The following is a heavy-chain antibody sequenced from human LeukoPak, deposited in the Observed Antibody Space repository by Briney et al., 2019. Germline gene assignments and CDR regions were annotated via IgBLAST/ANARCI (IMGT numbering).Heavy chain of an antibody. J-gene: IGHJ5*02. CDR1: GGSISSGGYY. CDR3: ARHGAIWNSGSYYNWFDP. CDR2: IFYSGST. D-gene: IGHD1-26*01. Sequence: SQTLSLTCTVSGGSISSGGYYWSWIRQHPGKGLEWIGYIFYSGSTYYNPSLKSRVTISVDTSKNQFSLKLSSVTTADTAVYYCARHGAIWNSGSYYNWFDPWGQGTLVTVSS. V-gene: IGHV4-31*03.